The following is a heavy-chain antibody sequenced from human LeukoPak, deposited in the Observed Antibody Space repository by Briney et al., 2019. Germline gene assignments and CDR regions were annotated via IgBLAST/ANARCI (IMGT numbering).Heavy chain of an antibody. CDR2: IKQDGSEK. D-gene: IGHD6-19*01. Sequence: GGSLRLSCAASGFTFSSYWMSWVRQAPGKGLEWVANIKQDGSEKYYVDSVKGRFTISRDNAKNSLYLQMNSLRAEDTAVYYCARDLSRGYSSGWYGAFDIWGQGTMVTVSS. CDR1: GFTFSSYW. CDR3: ARDLSRGYSSGWYGAFDI. J-gene: IGHJ3*02. V-gene: IGHV3-7*01.